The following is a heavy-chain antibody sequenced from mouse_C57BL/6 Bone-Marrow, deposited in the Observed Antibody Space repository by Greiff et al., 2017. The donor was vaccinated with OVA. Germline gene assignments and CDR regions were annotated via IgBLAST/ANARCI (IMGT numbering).Heavy chain of an antibody. CDR1: GFNIKDDD. V-gene: IGHV14-4*01. J-gene: IGHJ4*01. Sequence: VQLQQSGAELVRPGASVKLSCTASGFNIKDDDMHWVKQRPEQGLEWIGWIDPEKGDTEYASKVQGKATITTDTSSNTAYLQLSSLTSEDTAVYYCSTSPRAMDYWGQGTSVTVSS. CDR2: IDPEKGDT. CDR3: STSPRAMDY.